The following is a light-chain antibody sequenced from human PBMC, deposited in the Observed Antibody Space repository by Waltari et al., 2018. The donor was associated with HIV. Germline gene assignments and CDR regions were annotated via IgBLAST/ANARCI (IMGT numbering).Light chain of an antibody. V-gene: IGKV3-20*01. Sequence: EIVLTQSPGTLSLSPGERATLSCRASQSVSSSYLAWYQQKPGQAPRLRIYGASSRATGIPVRVSGSGAGTDFTLTISRLEPEDFAVYYWQQYGSSPRTFGQGTKLEIK. CDR3: QQYGSSPRT. CDR2: GAS. J-gene: IGKJ2*01. CDR1: QSVSSSY.